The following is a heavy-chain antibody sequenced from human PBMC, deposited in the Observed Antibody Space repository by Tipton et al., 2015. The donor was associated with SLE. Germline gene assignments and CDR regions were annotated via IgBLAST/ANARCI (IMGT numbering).Heavy chain of an antibody. V-gene: IGHV4-39*01. Sequence: TLSLTCTVSGGSISSGGYYWSWIRQPPGKGLEWIGEINHSGSTNYNPSLKSRVTISVDTSKNQFSLKLSSVTAADTAVYYCARHLDGGNSSYFDYWGQGTLVTVSS. CDR1: GGSISSGGYY. D-gene: IGHD4-23*01. CDR3: ARHLDGGNSSYFDY. J-gene: IGHJ4*02. CDR2: INHSGST.